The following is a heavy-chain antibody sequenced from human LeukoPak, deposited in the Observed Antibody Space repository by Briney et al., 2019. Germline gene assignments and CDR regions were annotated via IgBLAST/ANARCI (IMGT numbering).Heavy chain of an antibody. D-gene: IGHD5-18*01. J-gene: IGHJ4*02. CDR3: ARVGGGYNYGPIDY. CDR1: GGAISSYY. Sequence: PETLSLTCTVSGGAISSYYWTWIRQPPGKGLQLIGYINYSGSNRYYPSLKSRVTMSVDMSKNQFSLKVSSVTAADTAVYFCARVGGGYNYGPIDYWGQGALVTVSS. V-gene: IGHV4-59*01. CDR2: INYSGSN.